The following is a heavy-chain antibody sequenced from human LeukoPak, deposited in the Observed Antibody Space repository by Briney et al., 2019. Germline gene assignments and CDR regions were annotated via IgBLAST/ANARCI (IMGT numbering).Heavy chain of an antibody. CDR2: ISSSSSYI. V-gene: IGHV3-21*01. Sequence: PGGSLRLSCAASGFTFSSYAMSWVRQAPGKGLEWVSSISSSSSYIYYADSVKGRFTISRDNAKNSLYLQMNSLRAEDTAVYYCARDFLILQLAFDYWGQGTLVTVSS. D-gene: IGHD6-13*01. CDR3: ARDFLILQLAFDY. J-gene: IGHJ4*02. CDR1: GFTFSSYA.